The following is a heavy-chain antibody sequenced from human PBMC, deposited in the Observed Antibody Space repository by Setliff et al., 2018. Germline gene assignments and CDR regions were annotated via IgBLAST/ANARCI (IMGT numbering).Heavy chain of an antibody. V-gene: IGHV4-34*01. CDR1: GGSFSGYY. CDR2: INHSGST. Sequence: KTSETLSLTCAVYGGSFSGYYWSWIRQPPGKGLEWIGEINHSGSTNYNPSLKSRVTISVDTSKNQFSLKLSSVTAADTAVYYCARGSIAVAGYPYNWFDPWGQGTLVTVS. J-gene: IGHJ5*02. CDR3: ARGSIAVAGYPYNWFDP. D-gene: IGHD6-19*01.